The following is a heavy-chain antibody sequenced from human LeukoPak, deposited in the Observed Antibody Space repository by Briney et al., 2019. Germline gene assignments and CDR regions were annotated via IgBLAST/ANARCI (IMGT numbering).Heavy chain of an antibody. V-gene: IGHV4-38-2*02. Sequence: KSSETLSLTCTVSGYSISSGYYWGWIRPPPGKGLEWIGSIYHSGSTYYNPSVKSRVTISVDTSKNQFSLKLSSVTAADTAVYYCARDISRWELCDYWGQGTLVTVSS. CDR1: GYSISSGYY. J-gene: IGHJ4*02. CDR3: ARDISRWELCDY. CDR2: IYHSGST. D-gene: IGHD1-26*01.